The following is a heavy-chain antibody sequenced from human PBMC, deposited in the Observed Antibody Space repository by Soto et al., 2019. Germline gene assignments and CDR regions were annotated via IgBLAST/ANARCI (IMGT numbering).Heavy chain of an antibody. V-gene: IGHV1-69*01. CDR1: GYSFNSYW. CDR2: IIPIFGTA. CDR3: ARLYYYDSSGPSGDAFDI. Sequence: PGESLKISCKGSGYSFNSYWISWVRQAPGQGLEWMGGIIPIFGTANYAQKFQGRVTITADESTSTAYMELSSLRSEDTAVYYCARLYYYDSSGPSGDAFDIWGQGTMVTVSS. D-gene: IGHD3-22*01. J-gene: IGHJ3*02.